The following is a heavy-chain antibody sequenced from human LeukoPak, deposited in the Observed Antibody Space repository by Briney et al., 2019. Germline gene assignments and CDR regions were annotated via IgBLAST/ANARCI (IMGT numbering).Heavy chain of an antibody. Sequence: SETLSLTCTVSGGSISSGGYYWSWIRQPPGKGLEWIGEINHSGSTNYNPSLKSRVTISVDTSKNQFSLKLSSVTAADTAVYYCARDGYYYGSGTKGFDYWGQGTLVTVSS. D-gene: IGHD3-10*01. CDR2: INHSGST. CDR3: ARDGYYYGSGTKGFDY. V-gene: IGHV4-61*08. J-gene: IGHJ4*02. CDR1: GGSISSGGYY.